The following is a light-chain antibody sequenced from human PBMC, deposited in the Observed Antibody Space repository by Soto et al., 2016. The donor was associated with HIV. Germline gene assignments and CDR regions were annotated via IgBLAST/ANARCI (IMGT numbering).Light chain of an antibody. J-gene: IGLJ3*02. V-gene: IGLV3-19*01. CDR1: SLRSYY. CDR3: NSRDSSGNQWV. CDR2: GKN. Sequence: SSELTQDPAVSVVLGQTVRITCQGDSLRSYYASWYQQKPGQAPILVMYGKNNRPSGIPDRFSGSSSGNTGSLTITGTQAEDEADYYCNSRDSSGNQWVFGGGTKLTVL.